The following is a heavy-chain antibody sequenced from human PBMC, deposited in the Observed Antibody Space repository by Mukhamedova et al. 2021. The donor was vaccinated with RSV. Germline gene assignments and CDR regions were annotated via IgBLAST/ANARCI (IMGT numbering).Heavy chain of an antibody. Sequence: WIGWVRQKPGEGLEWVGIIYPDDSDVRYSPSFQGHVTLSVDKSLNTAYLQWGSLETSDTATYYCTRHSRGGATIGDYGGRGSLVT. CDR2: IYPDDSDV. V-gene: IGHV5-51*01. D-gene: IGHD5-12*01. J-gene: IGHJ4*02. CDR1: W. CDR3: TRHSRGGATIGDY.